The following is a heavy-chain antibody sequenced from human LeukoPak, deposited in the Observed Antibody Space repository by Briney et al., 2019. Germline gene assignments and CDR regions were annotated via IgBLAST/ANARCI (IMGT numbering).Heavy chain of an antibody. CDR1: GGSISSYF. J-gene: IGHJ6*03. D-gene: IGHD5-12*01. V-gene: IGHV4-4*07. CDR3: ARQDRGYSGYDPLNYYYYYYYMDV. CDR2: FYTSGST. Sequence: SETLSLTCTVSGGSISSYFWTWIRQPAGKGLEWIGRFYTSGSTNYNPSLKSRVTISVDTSKNQFSLKLSSVTAADTAVYYCARQDRGYSGYDPLNYYYYYYYMDVWGKGTTVTVSS.